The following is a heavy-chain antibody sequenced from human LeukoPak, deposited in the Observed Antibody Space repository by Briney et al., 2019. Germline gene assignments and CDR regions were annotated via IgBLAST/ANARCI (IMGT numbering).Heavy chain of an antibody. J-gene: IGHJ3*02. V-gene: IGHV3-72*01. CDR1: GSTFSDQY. CDR2: TGNKASRYTT. Sequence: PGGSLRLSCAASGSTFSDQYMDWVRQAPGKGLQWVGRTGNKASRYTTEYAASVKGRFTISRDDSKNSLYLQMNSLKTEDTALYYCTRGYSGRSVYAFDIWGQGTVVTVSS. D-gene: IGHD1-26*01. CDR3: TRGYSGRSVYAFDI.